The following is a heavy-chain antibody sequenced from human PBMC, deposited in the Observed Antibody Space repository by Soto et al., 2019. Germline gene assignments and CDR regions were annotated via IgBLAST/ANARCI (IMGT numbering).Heavy chain of an antibody. CDR1: GFTFSDFY. J-gene: IGHJ5*02. D-gene: IGHD3-3*01. V-gene: IGHV3-11*06. CDR3: VRDGLEFQLLSGPNWFDH. Sequence: QVHLVESGGGLVKPGGSLRLSCAASGFTFSDFYMSWIRQAPGRGLEWVSYITSTTTPYTKYADSVGGRFTISRDNDKNSLYLQMNSLRPEDTAVYYCVRDGLEFQLLSGPNWFDHWGQGTLVTVSS. CDR2: ITSTTTPYT.